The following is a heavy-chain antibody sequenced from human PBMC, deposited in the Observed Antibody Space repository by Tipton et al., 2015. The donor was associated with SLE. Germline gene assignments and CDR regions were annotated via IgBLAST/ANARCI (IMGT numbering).Heavy chain of an antibody. CDR2: MYTSATA. J-gene: IGHJ4*02. CDR1: GDSIRNYY. D-gene: IGHD1-7*01. V-gene: IGHV4-4*07. CDR3: ARTNWNYVYFDY. Sequence: PGLVKPSETLFLTCSVSGDSIRNYYWSWIRQPAGKGLEWMGRMYTSATARYNPSLKSRVSISVDTSSNQFSLKLTSVTAADTAVYYCARTNWNYVYFDYWGQGALVTASS.